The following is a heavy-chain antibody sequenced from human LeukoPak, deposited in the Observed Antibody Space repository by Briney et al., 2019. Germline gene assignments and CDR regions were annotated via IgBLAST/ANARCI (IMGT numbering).Heavy chain of an antibody. Sequence: PSETLSLTCAVYGGSFSGYYWSWIRQPPGKGLEWIGSIYYSGSTYYNPSLKSRVTISVDTSKNQFSLKLSSVTAADTAVYYCARMFTMVRGAYDPWGQGTLVTVSS. V-gene: IGHV4-34*01. D-gene: IGHD3-10*01. CDR3: ARMFTMVRGAYDP. J-gene: IGHJ5*02. CDR2: IYYSGST. CDR1: GGSFSGYY.